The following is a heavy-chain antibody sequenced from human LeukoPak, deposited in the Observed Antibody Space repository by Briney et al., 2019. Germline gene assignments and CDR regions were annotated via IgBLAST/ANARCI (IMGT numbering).Heavy chain of an antibody. Sequence: ASVKVSCKPSGYIFTGYYMHWVRQPPGHGLEWRGRMNPKSGGTNSAQKSQGRVTMTRDTSISTANMELSRLRSDATAVYYCAGAPSGGNYYFDGWGQGTLVSASS. CDR2: MNPKSGGT. CDR1: GYIFTGYY. V-gene: IGHV1-2*06. CDR3: AGAPSGGNYYFDG. J-gene: IGHJ4*02. D-gene: IGHD2-15*01.